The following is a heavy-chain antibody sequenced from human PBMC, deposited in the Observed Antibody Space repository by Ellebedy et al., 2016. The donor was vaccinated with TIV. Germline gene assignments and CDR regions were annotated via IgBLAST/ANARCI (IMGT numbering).Heavy chain of an antibody. CDR1: GGSISSGGYS. Sequence: SETLSLXXTVSGGSISSGGYSWSWIRQPPGKGLEWVGYISHSGSTYYNPSLKSRVTISVDTSKNQFSLKLSSVTAADTAVYYCARETVVPAALTYYYYYYMDVWGKGTTVTVSS. V-gene: IGHV4-30-2*01. CDR3: ARETVVPAALTYYYYYYMDV. D-gene: IGHD2-2*01. CDR2: ISHSGST. J-gene: IGHJ6*03.